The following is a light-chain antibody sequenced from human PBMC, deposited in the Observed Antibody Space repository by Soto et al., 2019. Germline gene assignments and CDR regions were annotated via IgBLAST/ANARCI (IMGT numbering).Light chain of an antibody. Sequence: THSPATQSVSPGERATLSCRASQSVRSNLAWYQQKPGQAPRLLIYGAPNRATGIPDRFSGSGSGTDFTLTISRLEPEDFAVYYCQQYGSSGTFGQGTKVDIK. J-gene: IGKJ1*01. CDR2: GAP. CDR1: QSVRSN. CDR3: QQYGSSGT. V-gene: IGKV3-20*01.